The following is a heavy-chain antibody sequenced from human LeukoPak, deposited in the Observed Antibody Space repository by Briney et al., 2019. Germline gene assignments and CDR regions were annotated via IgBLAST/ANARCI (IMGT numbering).Heavy chain of an antibody. Sequence: GASVKVSCKASGGTFSSYAISWVRQAPGQGLEWMGGIIPIFGTANYAQKFQGRVTITADESTSTAYMELSSLRSEDTAVYYCATLAVAGTPIGLYWGQGTLVTVSS. CDR3: ATLAVAGTPIGLY. J-gene: IGHJ4*02. V-gene: IGHV1-69*13. CDR2: IIPIFGTA. CDR1: GGTFSSYA. D-gene: IGHD6-19*01.